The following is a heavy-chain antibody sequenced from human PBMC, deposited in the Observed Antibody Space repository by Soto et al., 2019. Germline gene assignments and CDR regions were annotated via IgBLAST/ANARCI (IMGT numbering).Heavy chain of an antibody. CDR2: IYYSGNP. J-gene: IGHJ4*02. V-gene: IGHV4-61*01. CDR3: ARDQGIAVAVFDL. D-gene: IGHD6-19*01. CDR1: GGSAPSGNYY. Sequence: QVQLQESGPGLVKPSETLSLTCTVSGGSAPSGNYYWSWIRQPPGKGLEWIGYIYYSGNPNYNPSLKSRVTISVDTSKNQISLKLRSVTAADTAVYYCARDQGIAVAVFDLWGQGTLVTVSS.